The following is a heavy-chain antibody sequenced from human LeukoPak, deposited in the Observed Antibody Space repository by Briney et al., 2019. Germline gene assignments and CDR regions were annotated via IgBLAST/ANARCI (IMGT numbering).Heavy chain of an antibody. V-gene: IGHV3-23*01. D-gene: IGHD2-21*02. CDR1: GFTFSSYA. CDR3: ARDGQRLTEDPNYFDY. J-gene: IGHJ4*02. CDR2: ISGSGGST. Sequence: PGGSLRLSCAASGFTFSSYAMSWVRQAPGKGLEWVSAISGSGGSTYYADSAKGRFTISRDNAKNSLYPQMNSLRAEDTAVYYCARDGQRLTEDPNYFDYWGQGTLVTVSS.